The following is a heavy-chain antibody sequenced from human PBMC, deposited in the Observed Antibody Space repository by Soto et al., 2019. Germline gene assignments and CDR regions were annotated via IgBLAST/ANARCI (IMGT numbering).Heavy chain of an antibody. CDR1: GFTFISHA. CDR2: ISYDAVHK. Sequence: PGGSLRLSCAASGFTFISHAMHWVRQAPGQGLEWVAFISYDAVHKFYADSVKGRFTISRDDSKNTLYLQMNSLRADDTAVYYCARDMTHKYSRDYWGQGTLVTVSS. D-gene: IGHD1-26*01. J-gene: IGHJ4*02. V-gene: IGHV3-30*04. CDR3: ARDMTHKYSRDY.